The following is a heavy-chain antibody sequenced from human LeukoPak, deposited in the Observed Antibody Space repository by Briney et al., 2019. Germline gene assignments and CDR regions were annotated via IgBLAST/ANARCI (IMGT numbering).Heavy chain of an antibody. V-gene: IGHV3-30*03. D-gene: IGHD2-21*02. Sequence: GRSLRLSCAASGFTFSSYVMHWVRQAPGKGLEWVAVILYDGSKKYYADSVKGRFTISRDNSKNTLYLQMNSLTTEDTAVYYCASKWYCGGDCYYQIDYWGQGTLVTVSS. CDR1: GFTFSSYV. CDR2: ILYDGSKK. J-gene: IGHJ4*02. CDR3: ASKWYCGGDCYYQIDY.